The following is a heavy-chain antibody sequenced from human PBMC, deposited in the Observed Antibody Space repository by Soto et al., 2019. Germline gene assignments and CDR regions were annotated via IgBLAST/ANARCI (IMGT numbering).Heavy chain of an antibody. J-gene: IGHJ4*02. V-gene: IGHV4-59*01. D-gene: IGHD3-22*01. CDR3: ALRSMAVVPEY. CDR1: GDSISSYY. Sequence: QVQLQESGPGLVKPSETLSLTCAVSGDSISSYYCMWIRQPPGRGLESIGYLYYGRSANYNPSLKGRFTVSVVTSTNQCSLTLSSMTAADTAVYYCALRSMAVVPEYWGQGTLVTVSS. CDR2: LYYGRSA.